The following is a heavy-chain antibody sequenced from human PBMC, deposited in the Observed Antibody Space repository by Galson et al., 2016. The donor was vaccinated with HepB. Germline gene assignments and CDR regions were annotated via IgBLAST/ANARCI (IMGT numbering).Heavy chain of an antibody. Sequence: TLSLTCTVSGGSISSGGYYWSWIRRHPGKGLEWIGYIYYSGSTYYNPSLKSRITISVDTSKNQFSLKLSSVTAADTAVYYCARVPNFYDSSGYPSAGYYFDFWGQGTLVTVSS. CDR1: GGSISSGGYY. CDR3: ARVPNFYDSSGYPSAGYYFDF. V-gene: IGHV4-31*03. D-gene: IGHD3-22*01. CDR2: IYYSGST. J-gene: IGHJ4*02.